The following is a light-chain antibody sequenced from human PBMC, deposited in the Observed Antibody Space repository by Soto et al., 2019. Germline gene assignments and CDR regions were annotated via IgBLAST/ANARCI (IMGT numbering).Light chain of an antibody. Sequence: QSVLTQPPSVSGDPGQRVTISCTGSSSNIGAGYDVHWYQQLPGTAPKLLIYGNSNRPSGVPDRFSGSKSGTSASLAITGLQAEDEADYYCQSYDSSLRDVVFGGGTKLTVL. CDR1: SSNIGAGYD. CDR2: GNS. V-gene: IGLV1-40*01. J-gene: IGLJ2*01. CDR3: QSYDSSLRDVV.